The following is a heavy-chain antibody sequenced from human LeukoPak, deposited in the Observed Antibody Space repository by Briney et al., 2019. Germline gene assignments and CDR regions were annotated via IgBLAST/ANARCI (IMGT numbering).Heavy chain of an antibody. V-gene: IGHV3-30*18. D-gene: IGHD6-13*01. J-gene: IGHJ4*02. Sequence: AGRSLRFSCAASGFTFSSYGMHWVRQAPGKGLEWVAVISYDGSNKYYADSVKGRFTISRDNSKNTLYLQMNSLRAEDTAVYYCAKEGHGSSLDYWGQGTLVTVSS. CDR3: AKEGHGSSLDY. CDR2: ISYDGSNK. CDR1: GFTFSSYG.